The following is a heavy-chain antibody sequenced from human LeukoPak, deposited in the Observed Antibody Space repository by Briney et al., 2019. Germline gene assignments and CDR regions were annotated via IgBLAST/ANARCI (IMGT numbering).Heavy chain of an antibody. Sequence: ASVKVSCKASGYTFTGYYMHWVRQAPGQGLEWMGGIIPIFGTANYAQKFQGRVTITADKSTSTAYMELSSLRSEDTAVYYCASVGYSSGWHYLDYWGQGTLVTVSS. V-gene: IGHV1-69*06. CDR3: ASVGYSSGWHYLDY. CDR1: GYTFTGYY. J-gene: IGHJ4*02. D-gene: IGHD6-19*01. CDR2: IIPIFGTA.